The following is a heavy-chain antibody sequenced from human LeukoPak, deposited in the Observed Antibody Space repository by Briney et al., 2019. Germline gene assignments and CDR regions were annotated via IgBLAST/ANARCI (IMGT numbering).Heavy chain of an antibody. J-gene: IGHJ3*02. CDR2: IYTSGST. Sequence: SETLSLTCTVSGGSISSYYWSWIRQPAGKGLEWIGRIYTSGSTNYNPSLKSRVTMSVDTSKNQFSLKLSSVTAADTAVCYCARVGPMTTVIGGDAFDIWGQGTMVTVSS. V-gene: IGHV4-4*07. CDR3: ARVGPMTTVIGGDAFDI. CDR1: GGSISSYY. D-gene: IGHD4-11*01.